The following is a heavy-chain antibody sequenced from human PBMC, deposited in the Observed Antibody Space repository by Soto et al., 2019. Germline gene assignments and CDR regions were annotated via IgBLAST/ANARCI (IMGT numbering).Heavy chain of an antibody. D-gene: IGHD3-3*01. J-gene: IGHJ5*02. CDR3: ARVRFLEWSRFNWFDP. V-gene: IGHV3-23*01. CDR2: ISGSGGST. CDR1: GFTFSSYA. Sequence: GGSLRLSCAASGFTFSSYAMSWVRQAPGKGLEWVSAISGSGGSTYYADSVKGRFTISRDNSKNTLYLQMNSLRAEDTAVYYCARVRFLEWSRFNWFDPWGQGTLVTVSS.